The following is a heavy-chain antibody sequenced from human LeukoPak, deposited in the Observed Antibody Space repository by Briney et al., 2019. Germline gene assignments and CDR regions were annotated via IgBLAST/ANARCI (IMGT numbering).Heavy chain of an antibody. V-gene: IGHV3-74*01. CDR2: INSDGRTT. Sequence: GGSLRLSCAVSGFIFRRYWMHWVRQVPGKGLVWVSRINSDGRTTRYADSVKGRFTISRDNAKNTLYLQVNSLRAEDTAIYYRAREGECAGGTCSDPSRELDVWGQGTLVTVSS. J-gene: IGHJ4*02. D-gene: IGHD2-15*01. CDR3: AREGECAGGTCSDPSRELDV. CDR1: GFIFRRYW.